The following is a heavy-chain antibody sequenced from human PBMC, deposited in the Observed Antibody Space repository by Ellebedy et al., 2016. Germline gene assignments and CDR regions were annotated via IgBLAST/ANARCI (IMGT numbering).Heavy chain of an antibody. CDR3: AKGDHGGNSVGGYYFDY. D-gene: IGHD4-23*01. V-gene: IGHV3-23*01. CDR2: ISGSGIST. CDR1: GFTFSSHA. J-gene: IGHJ4*02. Sequence: GESLKISXAASGFTFSSHAMSWVRQAPGKGLEWVSSISGSGISTYYADSVKGRFTISRDNSKNTLYLQMSSLRVDDTAVYFCAKGDHGGNSVGGYYFDYWGQGTLVTVSS.